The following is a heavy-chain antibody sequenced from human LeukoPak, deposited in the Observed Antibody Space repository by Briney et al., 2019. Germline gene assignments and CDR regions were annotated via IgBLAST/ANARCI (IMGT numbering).Heavy chain of an antibody. J-gene: IGHJ6*02. D-gene: IGHD3-16*02. V-gene: IGHV1-46*01. CDR1: GYTFTSYY. Sequence: GASVKVSCKASGYTFTSYYMHWVRQAPGQGLEWMGIINPSGGNTSYAQKFQGRVTMTRDTSTSTVYMELSSLRSEDTAEYYCARRGLSHYYYYGMDVWGQGTTVTVSS. CDR2: INPSGGNT. CDR3: ARRGLSHYYYYGMDV.